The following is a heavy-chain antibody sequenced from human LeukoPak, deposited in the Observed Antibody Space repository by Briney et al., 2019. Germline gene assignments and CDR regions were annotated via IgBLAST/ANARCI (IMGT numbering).Heavy chain of an antibody. Sequence: SETLSLTCAVYGGSFSGYYWTWIRQPPGKGLEWIGEMNHSGSANYNPSLKSRVTISVDTSKNEFSLKLSSVTAADTAIYYCARREGSFDSWGQGTLVTVSS. J-gene: IGHJ4*02. CDR1: GGSFSGYY. CDR3: ARREGSFDS. CDR2: MNHSGSA. V-gene: IGHV4-34*01. D-gene: IGHD3-10*01.